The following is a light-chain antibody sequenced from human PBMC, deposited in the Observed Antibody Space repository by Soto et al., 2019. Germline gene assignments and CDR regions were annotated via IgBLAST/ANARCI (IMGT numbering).Light chain of an antibody. Sequence: IGMTQAPATLSVSPGETATLSCRASQTVSSNLAWYHQKPGQAPRLLIYGASTRATGIPARFSGSGSGTEFTLTISSLQSEDFAVYYCQQYDTWPLTFGGGTKVDI. V-gene: IGKV3-15*01. CDR2: GAS. J-gene: IGKJ4*01. CDR1: QTVSSN. CDR3: QQYDTWPLT.